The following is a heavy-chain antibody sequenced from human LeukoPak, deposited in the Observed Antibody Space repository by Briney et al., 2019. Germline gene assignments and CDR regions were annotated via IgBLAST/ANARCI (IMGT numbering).Heavy chain of an antibody. J-gene: IGHJ6*03. CDR2: IYYSGST. Sequence: SETLSLTCTVSGGSISSSNYYWGWIRQPPGKGLEWIGSIYYSGSTYYNPSLKSRVTISVDTSKKQFSLKLNSVTAADTAVYYCARESLVVPAAISYYYYMDVWGKGTTVTVSS. V-gene: IGHV4-39*07. CDR1: GGSISSSNYY. D-gene: IGHD2-2*01. CDR3: ARESLVVPAAISYYYYMDV.